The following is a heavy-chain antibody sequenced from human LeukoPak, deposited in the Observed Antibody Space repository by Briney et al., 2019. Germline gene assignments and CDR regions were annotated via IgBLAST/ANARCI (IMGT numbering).Heavy chain of an antibody. CDR1: GGSISSYY. Sequence: PSETLSLTCTVSGGSISSYYWSWIRQPPGKGLEWIGYIYHGGSAYYNPSLKGRLTISVDTSNNQFSLRLSSVTAADTAVYYCARVLTGYLRKWFDPWGQGTLVTVSS. V-gene: IGHV4-59*12. CDR3: ARVLTGYLRKWFDP. CDR2: IYHGGSA. J-gene: IGHJ5*02. D-gene: IGHD3-9*01.